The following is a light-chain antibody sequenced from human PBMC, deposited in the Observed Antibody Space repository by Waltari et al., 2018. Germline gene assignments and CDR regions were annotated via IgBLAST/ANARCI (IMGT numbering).Light chain of an antibody. CDR3: QVWDSSSDR. CDR2: YGS. J-gene: IGLJ2*01. Sequence: HLYQPKPSPAPVLVIYYGSGWPSGIPGRFSGSNSGNTATLTISRVEAGDEADYYCQVWDSSSDRFGGGTKLTVL. V-gene: IGLV3-21*04.